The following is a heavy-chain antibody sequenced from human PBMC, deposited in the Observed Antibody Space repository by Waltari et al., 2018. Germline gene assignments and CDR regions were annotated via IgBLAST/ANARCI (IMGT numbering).Heavy chain of an antibody. Sequence: QVQLVESGGGLVKPGGSLRLSCAASGFTFSDYYINWVRQAPGKRLECVAAMCSSGSNIFTAESVKARFPIPRNNAKKSRFLQMKSLRAEDTAVYYCAGVITGTRGWYFDLWGRGTLVTVSS. J-gene: IGHJ2*01. V-gene: IGHV3-11*04. CDR1: GFTFSDYY. CDR2: MCSSGSNI. CDR3: AGVITGTRGWYFDL. D-gene: IGHD1-7*01.